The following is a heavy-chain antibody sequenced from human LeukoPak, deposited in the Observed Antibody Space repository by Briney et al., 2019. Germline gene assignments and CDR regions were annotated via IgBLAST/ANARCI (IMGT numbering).Heavy chain of an antibody. CDR1: GYTFTSYA. CDR2: INAGNGNT. J-gene: IGHJ6*02. Sequence: ASVKVSCKASGYTFTSYAMHWVRQAPGQRLEWMGWINAGNGNTKYSQKFQGRVTITRDTSASTAYMELSSPRSEDTAVYYCARGSAAGTGVFYYYYGMDVWGQGTTVTVSS. V-gene: IGHV1-3*01. D-gene: IGHD6-25*01. CDR3: ARGSAAGTGVFYYYYGMDV.